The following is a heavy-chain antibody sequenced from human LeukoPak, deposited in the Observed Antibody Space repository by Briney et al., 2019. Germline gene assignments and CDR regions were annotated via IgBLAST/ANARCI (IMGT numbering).Heavy chain of an antibody. CDR1: GESFSGYY. V-gene: IGHV4-34*01. D-gene: IGHD4-23*01. CDR2: INQSGTT. CDR3: ARGPSHGGKYRGFFDH. J-gene: IGHJ4*02. Sequence: SETLSLTCAVYGESFSGYYWSWIRHPPGKGLEWIGEINQSGTTNYSPSLKSRVSISVDPSKNQFSLRLNSVNAADTAVYFCARGPSHGGKYRGFFDHWGQGPSVTVSS.